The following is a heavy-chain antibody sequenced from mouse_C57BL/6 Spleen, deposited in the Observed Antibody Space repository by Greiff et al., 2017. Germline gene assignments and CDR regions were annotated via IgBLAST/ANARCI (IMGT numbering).Heavy chain of an antibody. J-gene: IGHJ2*01. CDR1: GFTFSSYG. D-gene: IGHD4-1*01. V-gene: IGHV5-6*01. Sequence: EVKLMESGGDLVKPGGSLKLSCAASGFTFSSYGMSWVRQTPDKRLEWVATISSGGSYTYYPDSVKGRCTISRDNAKNTLYLQMSSLKSEDTAMYYCARQGLGPYYFDYWGQGTTLAVSS. CDR3: ARQGLGPYYFDY. CDR2: ISSGGSYT.